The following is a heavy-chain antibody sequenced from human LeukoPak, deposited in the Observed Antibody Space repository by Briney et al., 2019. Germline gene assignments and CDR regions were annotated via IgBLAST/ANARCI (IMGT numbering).Heavy chain of an antibody. V-gene: IGHV4-59*01. CDR3: ARSYSSSWYGFGY. Sequence: SETLSLTCTVSDGSISGYYWSWIRQPPGKGLEWIGYIYYSGSTNYNPSLKSRVTISVDTSKNQFSLKLSSVTAADTAVYYCARSYSSSWYGFGYWGQGTLVTVSS. J-gene: IGHJ4*02. D-gene: IGHD6-13*01. CDR2: IYYSGST. CDR1: DGSISGYY.